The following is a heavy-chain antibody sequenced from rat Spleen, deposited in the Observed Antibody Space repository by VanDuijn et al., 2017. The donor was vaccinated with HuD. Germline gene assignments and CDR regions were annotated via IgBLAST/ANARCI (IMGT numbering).Heavy chain of an antibody. V-gene: IGHV3-1*01. CDR3: ARSRYFDY. J-gene: IGHJ2*01. Sequence: EVQLQESGPGLVKPSQSLSLTCSVTGYSITNNYWGWIRKFPGNKMEWMGYISYSGSTSYNPSLKRRISITRDTSKNQFFLQLNSVTTEDTATYSCARSRYFDYWGQGVMVTVSS. CDR2: ISYSGST. CDR1: GYSITNNY.